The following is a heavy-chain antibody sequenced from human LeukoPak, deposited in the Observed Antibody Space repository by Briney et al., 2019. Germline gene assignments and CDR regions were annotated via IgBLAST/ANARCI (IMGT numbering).Heavy chain of an antibody. CDR3: ASPLSYYGSGSYYIYAY. D-gene: IGHD3-10*01. Sequence: SVKVSCKASGGTFSSYAISWVRQAPGQGPEWMGRITPIFGTANYAQKFQGRVTITADKSTSTAYMELSSLRSEDTAVYYCASPLSYYGSGSYYIYAYWGQGTLVTVSS. CDR1: GGTFSSYA. J-gene: IGHJ4*02. CDR2: ITPIFGTA. V-gene: IGHV1-69*06.